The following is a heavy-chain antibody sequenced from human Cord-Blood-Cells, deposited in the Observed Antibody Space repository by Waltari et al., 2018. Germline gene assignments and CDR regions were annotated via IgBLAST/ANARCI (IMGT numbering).Heavy chain of an antibody. J-gene: IGHJ3*02. CDR3: ARHAGEYSSSSFAFDI. CDR2: TYPGDSDT. CDR1: GYSFTSYW. V-gene: IGHV5-51*01. D-gene: IGHD6-6*01. Sequence: EVQLVQSGAEVKKPGESLKISCKGSGYSFTSYWIGWVRQMPGKGLEWMGITYPGDSDTKYGPSFQGQVTISADKTISTAYLQWSSLKASDTAMYYCARHAGEYSSSSFAFDIWGQGTMVTVSS.